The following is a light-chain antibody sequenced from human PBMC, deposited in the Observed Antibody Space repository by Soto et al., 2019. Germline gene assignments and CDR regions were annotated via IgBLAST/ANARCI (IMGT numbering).Light chain of an antibody. V-gene: IGLV2-14*01. CDR2: EVS. CDR1: SSDVGSYNY. CDR3: SSYTSSSTLFV. J-gene: IGLJ1*01. Sequence: QSVLTQPASVSGSPGQSITISCTGTSSDVGSYNYVSWYQQHPGKAPKLMIYEVSNRPSGVSNRFSGSKSGNTASLTISGLQAEDEADYFCSSYTSSSTLFVFGTGTKVTVL.